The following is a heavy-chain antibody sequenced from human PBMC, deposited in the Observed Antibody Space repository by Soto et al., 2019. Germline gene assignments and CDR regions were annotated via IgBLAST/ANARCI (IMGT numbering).Heavy chain of an antibody. CDR2: ISSSSSYI. Sequence: EVQPVESGGGLVKPGGSLRLSCAASGFTFSNYSMNWVRQAPGKGLEWVSSISSSSSYIYYADSVKGRCTISRDNAKNSLYLPMNSLRAEDTAVYYCAREGENTLFGVGYYYYYYMDVWGKGTTATVSS. D-gene: IGHD3-3*01. CDR3: AREGENTLFGVGYYYYYYMDV. J-gene: IGHJ6*03. V-gene: IGHV3-21*01. CDR1: GFTFSNYS.